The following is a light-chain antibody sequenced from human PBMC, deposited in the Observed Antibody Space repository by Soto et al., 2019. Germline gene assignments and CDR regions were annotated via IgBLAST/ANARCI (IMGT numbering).Light chain of an antibody. CDR2: DAS. Sequence: IHMTQSASSVSASVGHRLTITCRASQGISGWLAWYQQKKGQAPNLLIYDASTLRNGVPSRFSGSGYGTYFNLTISNLQTEDFATYYCQQGNSFPLTFGGGTKVDIK. CDR3: QQGNSFPLT. J-gene: IGKJ4*01. V-gene: IGKV1-12*01. CDR1: QGISGW.